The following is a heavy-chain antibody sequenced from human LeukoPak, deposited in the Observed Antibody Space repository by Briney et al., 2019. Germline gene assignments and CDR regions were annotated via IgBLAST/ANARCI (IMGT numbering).Heavy chain of an antibody. CDR3: AKSEGYDILTGLDY. Sequence: TGGSLRLSCAASGXTFSSYAMSWVRKAPGKGLEWVSAFGASGGSTYYAGCVKGRFTISRDNSKNTLYLQMNSLRTEDTAVCCCAKSEGYDILTGLDYWGEGTLVTGSS. J-gene: IGHJ4*02. CDR2: FGASGGST. V-gene: IGHV3-23*01. D-gene: IGHD3-9*01. CDR1: GXTFSSYA.